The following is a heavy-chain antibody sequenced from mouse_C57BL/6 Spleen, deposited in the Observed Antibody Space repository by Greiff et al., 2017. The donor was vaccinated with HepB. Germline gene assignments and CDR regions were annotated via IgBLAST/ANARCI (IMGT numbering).Heavy chain of an antibody. Sequence: EVHLVESGGGLVQPGGSLSLSCAASGFTFTDYYMSWVRQPPGKALEWLGFIRNKANGYTTEYSASVKGRFTISRDNSQSILYLQMNALRAEDSATYYCARYYYGSSQAWFAYWGQGTLVTVSA. CDR1: GFTFTDYY. CDR2: IRNKANGYTT. D-gene: IGHD1-1*01. J-gene: IGHJ3*01. V-gene: IGHV7-3*01. CDR3: ARYYYGSSQAWFAY.